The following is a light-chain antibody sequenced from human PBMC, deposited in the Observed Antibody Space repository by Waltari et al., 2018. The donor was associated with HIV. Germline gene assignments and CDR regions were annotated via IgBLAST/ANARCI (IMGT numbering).Light chain of an antibody. J-gene: IGLJ2*01. Sequence: SVLTPPPSASGTPGQRVTISCSGSSSNVGRTSVSWYRQFPGTAPKLLIYKTNQRPSGVPDRFSGSKSGTSASLAISGLQSDDESVYYCAAWDDSLNGPLFGGGTQLTVL. CDR1: SSNVGRTS. CDR2: KTN. CDR3: AAWDDSLNGPL. V-gene: IGLV1-44*01.